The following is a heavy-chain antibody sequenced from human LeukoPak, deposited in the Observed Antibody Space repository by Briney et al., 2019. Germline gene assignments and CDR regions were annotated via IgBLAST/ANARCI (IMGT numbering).Heavy chain of an antibody. V-gene: IGHV1-46*03. CDR2: INPSGGST. D-gene: IGHD2-2*01. CDR1: GYTFTGYY. J-gene: IGHJ3*02. Sequence: ASVKVSCKASGYTFTGYYMHWVRQAPGQGLEWLGIINPSGGSTRYAQKLQGRVTITRDTSTSTVYMELSSLRSEDTALYYCARDTLVVKTRAAFDIWGQGTKVTVPS. CDR3: ARDTLVVKTRAAFDI.